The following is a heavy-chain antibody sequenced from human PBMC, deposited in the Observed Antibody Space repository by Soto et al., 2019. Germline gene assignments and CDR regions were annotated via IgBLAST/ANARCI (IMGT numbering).Heavy chain of an antibody. CDR3: ARELGVTFFEAFDT. J-gene: IGHJ3*02. D-gene: IGHD4-4*01. V-gene: IGHV1-18*01. CDR2: ISTYNGNR. Sequence: QVHLVQSGAEVRKPGASVKVSCKASGYSFTNYNIGWVRQAPGQGLEWLGWISTYNGNRNYAQKFQGRVTMTTDASTGTADMESRGLGPDDKAVYYCARELGVTFFEAFDTSGQATRVTVTS. CDR1: GYSFTNYN.